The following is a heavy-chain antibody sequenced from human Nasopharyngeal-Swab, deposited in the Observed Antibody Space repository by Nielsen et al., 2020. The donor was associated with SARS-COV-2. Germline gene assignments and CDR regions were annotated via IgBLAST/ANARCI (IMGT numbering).Heavy chain of an antibody. CDR1: GFTFSSYS. V-gene: IGHV3-21*01. CDR2: ISSSSSYI. J-gene: IGHJ6*03. Sequence: GGSLRLSCAASGFTFSSYSMNWVRQAPGKGLEWVSSISSSSSYIYYADSVKGRFTISRDNAKNSLYLQMNSLRAEDTAVYYCARARRNYYYYMDVWGKGTAVTVSS. CDR3: ARARRNYYYYMDV.